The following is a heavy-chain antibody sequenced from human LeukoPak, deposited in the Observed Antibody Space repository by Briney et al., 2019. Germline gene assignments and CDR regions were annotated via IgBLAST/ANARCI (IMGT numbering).Heavy chain of an antibody. CDR2: ISGSGSGT. V-gene: IGHV3-23*01. CDR1: GFTFSSYG. CDR3: ASDFWSGYYTPMGVNY. J-gene: IGHJ4*02. D-gene: IGHD3-3*01. Sequence: GGSLRLSCAASGFTFSSYGMSWVRQAPGKGLEWVSGISGSGSGTYYADSVKGRFTISRDNSKNTLHLQMNSLRAEDTAVYYCASDFWSGYYTPMGVNYWGQGTLVTVSS.